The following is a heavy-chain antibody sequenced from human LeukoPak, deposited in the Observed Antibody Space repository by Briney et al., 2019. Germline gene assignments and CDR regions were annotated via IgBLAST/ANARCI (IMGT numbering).Heavy chain of an antibody. CDR3: ARASRDWQWLVGNKYNWFDP. Sequence: SETLSLTCTVSGGSISSNFWSWIRQPPGKGLEYIGYIYYSGSTNYNPSLKSRVTISVDTSKNQFSLKLSSVTAADTAVYYCARASRDWQWLVGNKYNWFDPWGQGTLVTVSS. CDR1: GGSISSNF. J-gene: IGHJ5*02. CDR2: IYYSGST. D-gene: IGHD6-19*01. V-gene: IGHV4-59*01.